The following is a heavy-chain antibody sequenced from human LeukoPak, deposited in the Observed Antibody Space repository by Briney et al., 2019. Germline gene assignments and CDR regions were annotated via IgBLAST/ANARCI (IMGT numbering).Heavy chain of an antibody. V-gene: IGHV4-34*01. Sequence: SETLSLTCAVYGGSFSGYYWSWIRQPPGKGLEWIGEINHSGSTNYNPSLKSRVTISVDTSKNQFSLKLSSVTAADTAVYYCARGRYYYGSGSYYSGWGQGTLVTVSS. CDR3: ARGRYYYGSGSYYSG. D-gene: IGHD3-10*01. CDR1: GGSFSGYY. CDR2: INHSGST. J-gene: IGHJ4*02.